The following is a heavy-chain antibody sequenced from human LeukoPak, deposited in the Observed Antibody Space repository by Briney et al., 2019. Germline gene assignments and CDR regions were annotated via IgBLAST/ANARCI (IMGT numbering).Heavy chain of an antibody. Sequence: SQTLSLTCTVSGDSISSGGYYWSWFRQHPGKGLEWIGYIYYSGNTYYNPSLKSRVTLSVDTSKNQFSLKLSSVTAADTAVYYCARVAQYSGYDLDYWGQGTLVTVSS. D-gene: IGHD5-12*01. V-gene: IGHV4-31*03. CDR3: ARVAQYSGYDLDY. CDR2: IYYSGNT. CDR1: GDSISSGGYY. J-gene: IGHJ4*02.